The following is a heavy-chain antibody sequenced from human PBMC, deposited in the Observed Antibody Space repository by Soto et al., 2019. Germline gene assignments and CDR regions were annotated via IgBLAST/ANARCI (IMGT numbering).Heavy chain of an antibody. V-gene: IGHV3-74*01. CDR3: ARGWFGPDV. CDR1: GFTLSGRS. J-gene: IGHJ6*04. D-gene: IGHD3-10*01. CDR2: IDNAGTDS. Sequence: EVQLVESGGDLVQPGGSLRLSCAASGFTLSGRSMHWVRQAPGKWVVWVSGIDNAGTDSTYADSVKGRFTSSRDNAKNMLYLQMNSLRGEDTAVYYCARGWFGPDVWGKGTTVTVSS.